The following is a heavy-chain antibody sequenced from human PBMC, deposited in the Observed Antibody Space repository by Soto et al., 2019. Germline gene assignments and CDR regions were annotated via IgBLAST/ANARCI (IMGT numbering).Heavy chain of an antibody. V-gene: IGHV4-61*01. CDR3: AREYYVFWSVTYSSCCLDF. J-gene: IGHJ6*02. CDR1: GGTVSSGSYY. Sequence: EKLSLTYTVSGGTVSSGSYYWSWIRQAPGRGLEWIGNIFSSGSTNYNPSLKSRVAISVDTSKTQVSLKLNAVTTADTAVYYCAREYYVFWSVTYSSCCLDFCCQGISV. D-gene: IGHD3-3*01. CDR2: IFSSGST.